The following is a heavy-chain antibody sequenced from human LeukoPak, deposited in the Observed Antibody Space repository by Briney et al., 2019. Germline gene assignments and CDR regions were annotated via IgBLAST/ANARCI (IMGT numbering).Heavy chain of an antibody. D-gene: IGHD4-11*01. V-gene: IGHV3-21*06. CDR2: ISPSGTYI. CDR3: ARTYSDYGDCDY. Sequence: PGGSLRLSCAASGFAFSSFTMNWVRQAPGKGLEWVSSISPSGTYIYYADSLKGRFNISRDNAKNSLYLQMNSLRAEDTAVYYCARTYSDYGDCDYWGQGTLVTVSS. J-gene: IGHJ4*02. CDR1: GFAFSSFT.